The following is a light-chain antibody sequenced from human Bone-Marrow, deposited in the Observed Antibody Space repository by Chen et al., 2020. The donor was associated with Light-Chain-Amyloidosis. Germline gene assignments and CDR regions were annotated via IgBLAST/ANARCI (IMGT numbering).Light chain of an antibody. CDR1: NIGSTS. CDR3: QVWDRSSDRPV. V-gene: IGLV3-21*02. CDR2: DDS. J-gene: IGLJ3*02. Sequence: SYVLTHPSSVSVALGQTATIAGGAHNIGSTSVQWYQQTPGQAPPLVVYDDSDRPSGLPERLAGSNSGTTATLTISRVEAGDEADYYCQVWDRSSDRPVFGGGTKLTVL.